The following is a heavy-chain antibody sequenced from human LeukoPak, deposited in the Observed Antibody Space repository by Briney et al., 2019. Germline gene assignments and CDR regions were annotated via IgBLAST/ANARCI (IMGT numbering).Heavy chain of an antibody. CDR3: ASGSKYYFGAGVSTFYFED. CDR1: GLTFSTYT. V-gene: IGHV3-30-3*01. CDR2: ISYDGSQK. J-gene: IGHJ4*02. D-gene: IGHD3-10*01. Sequence: PGGSLRLSCTLSGLTFSTYTVHWVRQTPGKGLEWVAVISYDGSQKYYADSVKGRITISRDNSKNSLYLEFTTLKREDTAVYYCASGSKYYFGAGVSTFYFEDWGRATPVTVSS.